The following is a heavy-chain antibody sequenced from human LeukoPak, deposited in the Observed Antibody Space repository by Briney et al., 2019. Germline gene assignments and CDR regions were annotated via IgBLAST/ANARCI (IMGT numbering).Heavy chain of an antibody. CDR2: INHSGST. D-gene: IGHD3-22*01. V-gene: IGHV4-34*01. Sequence: SETLSLTCAVYGGSFSGYYWSWIRQPPGKGLEWIGEINHSGSTNYNPSLKSRVTISVDTSKNQFSLKLSSVTAADTAVYYCARQAYDSSGYYRPYYYYYMDVWGKGTTVTISS. CDR1: GGSFSGYY. J-gene: IGHJ6*03. CDR3: ARQAYDSSGYYRPYYYYYMDV.